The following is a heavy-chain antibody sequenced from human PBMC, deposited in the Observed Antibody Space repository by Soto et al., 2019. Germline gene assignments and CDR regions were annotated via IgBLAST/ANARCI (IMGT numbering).Heavy chain of an antibody. CDR3: ARGRQQWLVSAHYFDC. Sequence: QVQLMESGGAVVQPGRSLRLSCAASGFTFSSYAMHWVRQAPGKGLEWVAIISHDGSSIYYGDSVKGRFTISRDNSKSTLYLQMNSLRSEDTAVYYCARGRQQWLVSAHYFDCWGQGTLVTVS. CDR1: GFTFSSYA. CDR2: ISHDGSSI. J-gene: IGHJ4*02. D-gene: IGHD6-19*01. V-gene: IGHV3-30-3*01.